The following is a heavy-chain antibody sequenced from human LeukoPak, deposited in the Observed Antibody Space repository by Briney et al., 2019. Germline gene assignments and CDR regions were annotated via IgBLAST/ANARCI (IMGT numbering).Heavy chain of an antibody. CDR1: GGSFSGYY. D-gene: IGHD2-2*01. CDR3: ARLMGSSRQHYYYYYMDV. CDR2: INHSGST. V-gene: IGHV4-34*01. J-gene: IGHJ6*03. Sequence: SETLSLTCAVYGGSFSGYYWSWIRQPPGKGLEWIGEINHSGSTNYNPSLKSRVTISVDTSKNQFSLKLSSVTAADTAVYYCARLMGSSRQHYYYYYMDVWGKGTTVTISS.